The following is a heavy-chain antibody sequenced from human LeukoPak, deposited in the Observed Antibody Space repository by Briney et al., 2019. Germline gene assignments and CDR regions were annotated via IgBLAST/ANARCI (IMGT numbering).Heavy chain of an antibody. CDR2: ISSSSSYI. D-gene: IGHD2-2*01. CDR1: GFTFSSYS. V-gene: IGHV3-21*01. J-gene: IGHJ4*02. CDR3: ARDCSSTSCYPF. Sequence: GGSLRLSCAASGFTFSSYSMNWVRQAPGKGLEWVSSISSSSSYIYYADSVKGRITISRDNAKNSLYLQMNSLRAEDTAVYYCARDCSSTSCYPFWGQGTLVTVSS.